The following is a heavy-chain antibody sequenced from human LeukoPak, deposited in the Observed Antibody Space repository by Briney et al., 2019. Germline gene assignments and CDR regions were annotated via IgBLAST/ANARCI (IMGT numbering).Heavy chain of an antibody. V-gene: IGHV4-34*01. CDR1: AGSVSGYY. CDR3: ARTGSYDYVWGSYRRNWFDP. Sequence: PSETLSLTCAVYAGSVSGYYWSWIRQPPGKGLEWIGEINHSGSTNYNPSLKSRVTISVDTSKNQFSLKLSSVTAADTAVYYCARTGSYDYVWGSYRRNWFDPWGQGTLVTVSS. J-gene: IGHJ5*02. CDR2: INHSGST. D-gene: IGHD3-16*02.